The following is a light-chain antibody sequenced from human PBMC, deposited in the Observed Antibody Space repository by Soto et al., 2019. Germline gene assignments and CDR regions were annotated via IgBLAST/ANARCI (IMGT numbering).Light chain of an antibody. CDR3: SSYTSSSTWV. CDR2: EVS. CDR1: SSDVGGYKY. J-gene: IGLJ3*02. Sequence: QSALTQPASVSASPGQSITISCTGTSSDVGGYKYVSWYQQYPGKAPKLMIYEVSNRPSGVSNRFSGSKSGNTASLTISGLQADDEADYYCSSYTSSSTWVFGGGTKLTVL. V-gene: IGLV2-14*01.